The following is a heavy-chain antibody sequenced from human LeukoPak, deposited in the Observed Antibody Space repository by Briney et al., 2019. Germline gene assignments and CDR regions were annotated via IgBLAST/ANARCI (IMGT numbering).Heavy chain of an antibody. CDR2: ISSSSSYI. D-gene: IGHD3-3*01. J-gene: IGHJ6*03. CDR1: GFIFSSYT. CDR3: ARDRQSITIFGVLMPIYMDV. V-gene: IGHV3-21*01. Sequence: SGGSLRLSCAASGFIFSSYTMNWVRQAPGKGLEWVSFISSSSSYIYHADSVKGRFTISRDNAKNSLYLQMNSLRAEDTAVYYCARDRQSITIFGVLMPIYMDVWGKGTTVTVSS.